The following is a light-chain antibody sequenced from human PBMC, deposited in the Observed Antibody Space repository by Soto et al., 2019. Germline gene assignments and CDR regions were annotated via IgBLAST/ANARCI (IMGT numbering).Light chain of an antibody. Sequence: EIVLTQSPGTLSLSPGERATRSCRASQSVSSYLAWYQQKPGQAPRLLIYDASNRATGIPARFSGSGSGTDFTLTISSLEPEDFAVYYCQQRSNWPLLTFGGGTKVDIK. J-gene: IGKJ4*01. CDR2: DAS. CDR1: QSVSSY. CDR3: QQRSNWPLLT. V-gene: IGKV3-11*01.